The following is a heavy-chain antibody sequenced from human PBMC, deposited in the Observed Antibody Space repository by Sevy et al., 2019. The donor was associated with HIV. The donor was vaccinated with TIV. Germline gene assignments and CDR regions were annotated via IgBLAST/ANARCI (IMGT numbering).Heavy chain of an antibody. J-gene: IGHJ5*02. CDR3: ARDFVVGSSGPNWFDP. CDR2: ISAYNGNT. V-gene: IGHV1-18*01. CDR1: GYTFTNYG. Sequence: ASLKVSCKASGYTFTNYGISWVRQAPGQGLEWMGWISAYNGNTNYAQKLQDRVTMTTDTSTSTAYMELRSLRSDDTAIYYCARDFVVGSSGPNWFDPWGQGTLVTVSS. D-gene: IGHD2-21*01.